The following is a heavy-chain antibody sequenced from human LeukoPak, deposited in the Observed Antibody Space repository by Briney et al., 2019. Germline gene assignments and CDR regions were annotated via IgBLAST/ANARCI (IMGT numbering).Heavy chain of an antibody. CDR2: ISSSSTI. V-gene: IGHV3-48*01. CDR1: GFIFRTYS. D-gene: IGHD6-6*01. J-gene: IGHJ4*02. Sequence: GGSLRLSCAASGFIFRTYSMNWVRQAPGKGLEWVSDISSSSTIYYADSVKGRFTISRDNAKDSLYLQMNSLRAEDTAVYYCARDAEYSSSRFLDYWGQGTLVTVSS. CDR3: ARDAEYSSSRFLDY.